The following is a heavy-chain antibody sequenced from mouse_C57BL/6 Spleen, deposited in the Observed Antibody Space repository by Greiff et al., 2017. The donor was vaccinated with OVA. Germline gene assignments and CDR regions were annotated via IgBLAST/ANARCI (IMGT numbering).Heavy chain of an antibody. J-gene: IGHJ1*03. D-gene: IGHD2-3*01. CDR1: GYTFTSYW. CDR2: IDPSDSYT. CDR3: ARERGGDGYYRYFDV. Sequence: VQLQQPGAELVKPGASVKLSCKASGYTFTSYWMQWVKQRPGQGLEWIGEIDPSDSYTNYNQKFKGKATLTVDTSSRSAYMQLSSLTSEDSAVYYCARERGGDGYYRYFDVWGTGTTVTVSS. V-gene: IGHV1-50*01.